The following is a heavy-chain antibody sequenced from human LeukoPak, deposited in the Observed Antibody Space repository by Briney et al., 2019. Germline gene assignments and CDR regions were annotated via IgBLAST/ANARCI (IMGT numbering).Heavy chain of an antibody. Sequence: ASVKVSCKASGYTFTSYYMHWVRQAPGQGLEWMGIINPSGGSTSYAQKFQGRVTMTRDTSTSTVYMELSSLRSEDPAVYYCARDRPYGSGSYGMDVWGQGTTVTVSS. V-gene: IGHV1-46*01. CDR3: ARDRPYGSGSYGMDV. CDR1: GYTFTSYY. CDR2: INPSGGST. J-gene: IGHJ6*02. D-gene: IGHD3-10*01.